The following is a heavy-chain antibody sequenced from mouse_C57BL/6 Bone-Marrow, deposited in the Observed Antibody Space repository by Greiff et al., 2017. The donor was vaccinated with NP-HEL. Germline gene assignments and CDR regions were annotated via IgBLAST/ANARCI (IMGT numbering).Heavy chain of an antibody. V-gene: IGHV1-81*01. D-gene: IGHD1-1*01. J-gene: IGHJ3*01. CDR2: IYPRSGNT. CDR1: GYTFTSYG. Sequence: VQLQQSGAELARPGASVKLSCKASGYTFTSYGISWVKQRTGQGLEWIGDIYPRSGNTYYNEKFKGKATLTADKSSSTAYMELRSLTSEDSAVYVCAGLDYGSSLAWFAYWGQGTLVTVSA. CDR3: AGLDYGSSLAWFAY.